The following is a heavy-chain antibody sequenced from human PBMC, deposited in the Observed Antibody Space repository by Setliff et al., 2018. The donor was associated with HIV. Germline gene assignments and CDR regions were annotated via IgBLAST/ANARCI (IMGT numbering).Heavy chain of an antibody. CDR1: DGSIRDYY. D-gene: IGHD3-9*01. CDR2: IYSDGST. Sequence: SETLSLTCRVSDGSIRDYYWNWIRQPAGKGLEWIGRIYSDGSTNYNPSLKSRVAMSVDTSKNQFSLKLSSVTAADTAVYYCARYVSDWFYIDSWGQGTLVTVSS. J-gene: IGHJ4*02. V-gene: IGHV4-4*07. CDR3: ARYVSDWFYIDS.